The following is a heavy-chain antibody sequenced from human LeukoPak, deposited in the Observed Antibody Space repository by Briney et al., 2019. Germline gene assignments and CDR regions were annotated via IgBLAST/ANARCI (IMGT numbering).Heavy chain of an antibody. V-gene: IGHV4-34*11. CDR3: ARGRGYNYPFDY. D-gene: IGHD5-18*01. Sequence: SETLSLTCAVYGGSFSGYYWSWIRQPPGKRLEWIGYIYYSGSTNYNPSLKSRATISVDRSKNQFSLNLSSVTAADTAIYYCARGRGYNYPFDYWGQGTLVTVSS. CDR1: GGSFSGYY. CDR2: IYYSGST. J-gene: IGHJ4*02.